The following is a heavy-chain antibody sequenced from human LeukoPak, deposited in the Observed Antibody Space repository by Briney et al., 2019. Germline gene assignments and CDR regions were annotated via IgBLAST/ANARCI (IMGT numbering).Heavy chain of an antibody. Sequence: ASVKVSCKASGYTFTEYFIHWVRQAPGQGLEWMRWINPNGGGTNNAQDFQGRVTMTRDTSISTAYMELSRLRSDDTAIYYCARVITGAVAYAYWGQGTLVTVSS. CDR2: INPNGGGT. J-gene: IGHJ4*02. CDR3: ARVITGAVAYAY. CDR1: GYTFTEYF. V-gene: IGHV1-2*02. D-gene: IGHD1-20*01.